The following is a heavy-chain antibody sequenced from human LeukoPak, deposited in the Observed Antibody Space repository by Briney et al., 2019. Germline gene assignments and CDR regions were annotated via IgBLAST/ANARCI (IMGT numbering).Heavy chain of an antibody. J-gene: IGHJ4*02. CDR2: IYSSGTT. D-gene: IGHD3/OR15-3a*01. CDR1: GGSVHRSF. V-gene: IGHV4-59*02. CDR3: GRRPAVDGPIDN. Sequence: KTSETLSLTCVVSGGSVHRSFWTWVRQPPGKGPEWIGRIYSSGTTDYSPSLKSRLTIAIDTSKNQFSLRLASVTAADTAVYYCGRRPAVDGPIDNWGQGILVAVSS.